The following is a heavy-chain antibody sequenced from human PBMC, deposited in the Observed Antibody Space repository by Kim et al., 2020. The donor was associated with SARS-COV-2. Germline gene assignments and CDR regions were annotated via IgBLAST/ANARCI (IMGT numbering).Heavy chain of an antibody. CDR1: GFTLSNHN. Sequence: GGSLRLSCAASGFTLSNHNMYWVRQAPGKGLEWLAVISYDGSNKHYADSLKGRFTVSRDNSKSTVDLQMTSLSVDDSATYYCARESIWDGQFPFADLWG. J-gene: IGHJ5*02. CDR3: ARESIWDGQFPFADL. D-gene: IGHD3-10*01. V-gene: IGHV3-30*03. CDR2: ISYDGSNK.